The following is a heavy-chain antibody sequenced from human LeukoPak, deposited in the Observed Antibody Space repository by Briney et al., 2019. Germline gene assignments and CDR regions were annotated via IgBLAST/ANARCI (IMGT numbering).Heavy chain of an antibody. CDR2: IYSGGST. J-gene: IGHJ5*02. CDR1: GFTVSSNY. CDR3: ARGGVFRWFDP. Sequence: GSLSLSCAASGFTVSSNYMSWVRQAPGKGLEWVSVIYSGGSTYYADSVKGRFTISRDNSKNTLYLQMNSLRAEDTAVYYCARGGVFRWFDPWGQGTLVTVSS. D-gene: IGHD2-8*01. V-gene: IGHV3-53*01.